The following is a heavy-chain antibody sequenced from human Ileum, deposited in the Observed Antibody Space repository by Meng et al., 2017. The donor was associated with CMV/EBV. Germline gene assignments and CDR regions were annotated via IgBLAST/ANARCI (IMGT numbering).Heavy chain of an antibody. J-gene: IGHJ5*02. V-gene: IGHV3-30*02. CDR1: GFTFSSYG. D-gene: IGHD2-2*01. CDR2: IRYDGSNK. CDR3: AKDRSIVVVPAAHKDNWFDP. Sequence: GGSLRLSCAASGFTFSSYGMHWVRQAPGKGLKWVPFIRYDGSNKYYADSVKGRFTISRDNSKNTLYLQMNSLRAEDTAVYYCAKDRSIVVVPAAHKDNWFDPWGQGTLVTVSS.